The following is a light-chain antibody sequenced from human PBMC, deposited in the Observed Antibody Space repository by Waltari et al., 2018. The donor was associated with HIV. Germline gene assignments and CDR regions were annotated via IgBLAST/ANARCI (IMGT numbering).Light chain of an antibody. Sequence: SYELTQPPPVSVSPGQTATITCSGDALPETNVYWYQKKSGQAPVVVIFEDNKRPSGIPQRLSGSKSGALASLTITWAQVDDEADYYCFSTDSNSDQRVFGGGTKLTVL. CDR1: ALPETN. CDR2: EDN. CDR3: FSTDSNSDQRV. J-gene: IGLJ2*01. V-gene: IGLV3-10*01.